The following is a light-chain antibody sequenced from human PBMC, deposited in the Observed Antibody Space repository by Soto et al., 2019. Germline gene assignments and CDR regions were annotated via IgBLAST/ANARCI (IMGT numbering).Light chain of an antibody. Sequence: DIVMTQSPLSLPVTPGEPASISCRSSQSLLHSNGYNYLDWYLQKPGQSPQLLIYLGSNRDSGVPDRFSGSGSGTDFTLKISRVEAEDVGVYYCMQGTHWPLTFGQGTK. J-gene: IGKJ1*01. CDR3: MQGTHWPLT. CDR1: QSLLHSNGYNY. V-gene: IGKV2-28*01. CDR2: LGS.